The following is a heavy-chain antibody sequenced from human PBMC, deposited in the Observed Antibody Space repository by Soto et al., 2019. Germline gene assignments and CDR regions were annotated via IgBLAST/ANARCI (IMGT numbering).Heavy chain of an antibody. D-gene: IGHD1-7*01. CDR3: ASRDPGTSVDY. CDR2: IYRTGST. J-gene: IGHJ4*02. V-gene: IGHV4-4*02. Sequence: SETLSLTCAVSGGSFTSNNWRTWVRQPPGQGLEWIGEIYRTGSTNYNPSLKSRVTISLDKSENQFSLKVTSLTAADTAVYYCASRDPGTSVDYWGQGTLVTSPQ. CDR1: GGSFTSNNW.